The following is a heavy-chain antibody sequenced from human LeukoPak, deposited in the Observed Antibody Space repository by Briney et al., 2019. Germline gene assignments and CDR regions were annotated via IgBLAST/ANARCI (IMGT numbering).Heavy chain of an antibody. J-gene: IGHJ3*02. CDR2: IIPIFGTA. D-gene: IGHD5-12*01. V-gene: IGHV1-69*13. Sequence: SVKVSCKASGGTFSSYAISWVRQAPGQGLEWMGGIIPIFGTANYAQKFQGRVTITADESTSTAYMELSSLRSEDTAVYYCARGGIVATIFAFGIWGQGTMVTVSS. CDR3: ARGGIVATIFAFGI. CDR1: GGTFSSYA.